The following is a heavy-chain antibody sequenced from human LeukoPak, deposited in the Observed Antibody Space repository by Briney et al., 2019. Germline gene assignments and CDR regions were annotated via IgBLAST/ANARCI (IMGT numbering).Heavy chain of an antibody. J-gene: IGHJ6*04. D-gene: IGHD6-6*01. CDR1: GYTFTGYY. V-gene: IGHV1-2*02. Sequence: ASVKVSCKASGYTFTGYYMHWVRQAPGQGLEWMGWINPNSGGTNYAQKFQGRVTMTRDASISTAYMELSRLRSDDTAVYYCARDPAIKYSSSWMDVWGKGTTVTVSS. CDR3: ARDPAIKYSSSWMDV. CDR2: INPNSGGT.